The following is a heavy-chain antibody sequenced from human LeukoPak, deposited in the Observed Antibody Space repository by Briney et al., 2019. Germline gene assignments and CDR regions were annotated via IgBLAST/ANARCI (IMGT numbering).Heavy chain of an antibody. CDR3: ARGEVYFDY. CDR2: IHYSGST. J-gene: IGHJ4*02. CDR1: GGSVSSGRYY. D-gene: IGHD1-26*01. Sequence: PSETLSLTCTVSGGSVSSGRYYWSWIRQPPGKGLEWIGYIHYSGSTFYNPSLKSRVTISVDTSKNQFSLKLSSVTAADTAVYYCARGEVYFDYWGQGTLVTVSS. V-gene: IGHV4-30-4*01.